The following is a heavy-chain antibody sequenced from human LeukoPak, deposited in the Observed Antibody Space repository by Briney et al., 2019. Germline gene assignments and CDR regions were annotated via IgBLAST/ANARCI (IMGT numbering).Heavy chain of an antibody. Sequence: ASVKVSCKASGYTFTSYGISWVRQAPGQGLEWLGWISAYSGGTNYAQKFQGRVTMTRDTSISTAYMEVSRLRSDDTAVYYCARVFYAKDIVVVPAYYYYYLDVWGKGTTVTVSS. V-gene: IGHV1-2*02. CDR2: ISAYSGGT. D-gene: IGHD2-2*01. CDR1: GYTFTSYG. J-gene: IGHJ6*03. CDR3: ARVFYAKDIVVVPAYYYYYLDV.